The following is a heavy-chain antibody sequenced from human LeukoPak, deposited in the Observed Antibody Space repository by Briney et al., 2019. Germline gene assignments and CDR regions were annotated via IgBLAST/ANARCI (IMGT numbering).Heavy chain of an antibody. Sequence: SETLSLTCAVSGYSISSGYYWGWIRQPPGKGLEWIGSIYHSGSTYYNPSLKSRVTISVDTSKNQFSLKLSSVTAADTAVYYCVRDPYGGYDYWGQGTLVTVSS. J-gene: IGHJ4*02. CDR3: VRDPYGGYDY. D-gene: IGHD4-23*01. V-gene: IGHV4-38-2*02. CDR1: GYSISSGYY. CDR2: IYHSGST.